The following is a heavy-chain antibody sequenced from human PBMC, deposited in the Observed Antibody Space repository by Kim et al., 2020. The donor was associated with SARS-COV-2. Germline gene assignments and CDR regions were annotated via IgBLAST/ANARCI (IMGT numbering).Heavy chain of an antibody. J-gene: IGHJ6*03. Sequence: GGSLRLSCAASGFTFSSYSMNWVRQAPGKGLEWVSSISSSSSYIYYADSVKGRFTISRDNAKNSLYLQMNSRRAEATAVYYCARENSGWNVAGYMDVWGKGTTVTVSS. CDR1: GFTFSSYS. CDR2: ISSSSSYI. V-gene: IGHV3-21*01. D-gene: IGHD6-19*01. CDR3: ARENSGWNVAGYMDV.